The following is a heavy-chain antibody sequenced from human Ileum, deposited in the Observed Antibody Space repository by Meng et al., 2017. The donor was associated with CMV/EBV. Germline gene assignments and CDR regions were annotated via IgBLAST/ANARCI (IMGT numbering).Heavy chain of an antibody. V-gene: IGHV3-73*01. CDR3: TRWSYAFDY. CDR2: IRSKANSYAT. CDR1: GFTFSGSA. D-gene: IGHD1-26*01. J-gene: IGHJ4*02. Sequence: LSCAASGFTFSGSAMHWVRQASGKGLEWVGRIRSKANSYATAYAASVKGRFTISRDDSKNTAYLQMNSLKTEDTAVYYCTRWSYAFDYWGQGTLVTVSS.